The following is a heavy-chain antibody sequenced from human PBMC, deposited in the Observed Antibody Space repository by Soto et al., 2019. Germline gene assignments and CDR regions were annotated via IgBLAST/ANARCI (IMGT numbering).Heavy chain of an antibody. CDR1: GFTFSSYA. D-gene: IGHD7-27*01. J-gene: IGHJ3*02. Sequence: EVQLLESGGGLVQPGGSLRLSCAASGFTFSSYAMSCVRQAPGKGLEWVSAISGSGGTTYYADSVRGRFTFSRDNTKNTLQLKINSLSGENTVLYYGAKAANRCFSAFDIWGQGTMVTVSS. CDR2: ISGSGGTT. CDR3: AKAANRCFSAFDI. V-gene: IGHV3-23*01.